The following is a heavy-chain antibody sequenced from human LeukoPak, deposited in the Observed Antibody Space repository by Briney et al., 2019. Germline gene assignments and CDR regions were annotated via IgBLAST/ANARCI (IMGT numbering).Heavy chain of an antibody. Sequence: ASVKVSCKASGYTFTSYGISWVRQAPGQGLEWMGWISAYNGNTNYAQRLQGRVTMTTDTSTSTAYMGLRSLRSDDTAVYYCARDRAGVGEINYYDSSGYPQNFDYWGQGTLVAVSS. CDR2: ISAYNGNT. D-gene: IGHD3-22*01. J-gene: IGHJ4*02. CDR3: ARDRAGVGEINYYDSSGYPQNFDY. V-gene: IGHV1-18*01. CDR1: GYTFTSYG.